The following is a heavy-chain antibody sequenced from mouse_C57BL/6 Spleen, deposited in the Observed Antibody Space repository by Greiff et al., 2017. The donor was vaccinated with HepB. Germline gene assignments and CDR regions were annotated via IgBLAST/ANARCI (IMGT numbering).Heavy chain of an antibody. CDR2: IDPANGNT. CDR3: ASAPEYDIDY. D-gene: IGHD2-14*01. CDR1: GFTITNTY. V-gene: IGHV14-3*01. J-gene: IGHJ2*01. Sequence: VQLQQSVAELVRPGASVKLSCTASGFTITNTYMHWVKQRPEQGLEWIGRIDPANGNTNYAPKFQGKATITADTSSNTAYLQLSSLTSEDTAICYSASAPEYDIDYWGQGTTVTVSS.